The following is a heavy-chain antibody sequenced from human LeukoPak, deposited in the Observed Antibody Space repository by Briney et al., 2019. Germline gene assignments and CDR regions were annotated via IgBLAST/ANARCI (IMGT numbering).Heavy chain of an antibody. D-gene: IGHD1-14*01. Sequence: SETLSLTCAVYGGSFGGYYWSWIRQPPGKGLEWIGEINHSGSTNYNPSLKSRVTISVDTSKNQFSLKLSSVTAADTAVYYCARGRITTRYFDLWGRGTLVTVSS. CDR2: INHSGST. J-gene: IGHJ2*01. CDR3: ARGRITTRYFDL. V-gene: IGHV4-34*01. CDR1: GGSFGGYY.